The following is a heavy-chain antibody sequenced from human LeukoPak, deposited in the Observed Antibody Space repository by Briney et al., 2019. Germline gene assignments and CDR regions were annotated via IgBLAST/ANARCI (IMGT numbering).Heavy chain of an antibody. CDR1: GYTFTSYY. J-gene: IGHJ4*02. Sequence: ASVKVSCKASGYTFTSYYMHWVRQAPGQGLEWMGIINPSGGSTSYAQKFQGRVTMTRDTSTSTVYMELSSLRSEDTAVYYCARALVPATEEYYFDYWGQGTLVTVSS. CDR2: INPSGGST. D-gene: IGHD2-15*01. V-gene: IGHV1-46*01. CDR3: ARALVPATEEYYFDY.